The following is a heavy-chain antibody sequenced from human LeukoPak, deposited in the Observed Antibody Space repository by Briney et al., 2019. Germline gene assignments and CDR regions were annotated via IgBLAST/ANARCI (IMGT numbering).Heavy chain of an antibody. Sequence: QAGGSLRLSCAASGFTFSNYWMHWVRQAPGKGLVWVSRINIDGSSTTYADSVKGRFTISRDNAKNTLYLQMNSLRAEDTAVYYCANGDYVTLFDYWGQGTLVTVSS. CDR2: INIDGSST. V-gene: IGHV3-74*01. D-gene: IGHD3-10*01. CDR1: GFTFSNYW. CDR3: ANGDYVTLFDY. J-gene: IGHJ4*02.